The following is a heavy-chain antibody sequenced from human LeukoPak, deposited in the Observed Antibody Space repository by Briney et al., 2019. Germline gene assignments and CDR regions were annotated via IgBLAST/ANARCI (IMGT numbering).Heavy chain of an antibody. D-gene: IGHD3-22*01. V-gene: IGHV3-21*01. CDR2: ISSSSSHI. J-gene: IGHJ3*02. Sequence: GGSLRLSCAASGFTFSSYSMNWVRQAPGKGLEWVSSISSSSSHIYYADSVKGRFTISRDNAKNSLYLQMNSLRAEDTAVYYCAALDSSGYYFPGAFDIWGQGTMVTVSS. CDR1: GFTFSSYS. CDR3: AALDSSGYYFPGAFDI.